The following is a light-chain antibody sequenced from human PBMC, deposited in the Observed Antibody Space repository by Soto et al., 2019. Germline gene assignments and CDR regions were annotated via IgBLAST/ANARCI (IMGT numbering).Light chain of an antibody. Sequence: DIQMTQSPSTLSASVGDRVTITCRASQSISVWLAWFQQKPGNAPKLLIYKASTLESGVPSRFSGSGSGTDFTLTSSSLPHDDAANYYCQQYNKRWTFGQGTKVEI. CDR2: KAS. V-gene: IGKV1-5*03. CDR3: QQYNKRWT. J-gene: IGKJ1*01. CDR1: QSISVW.